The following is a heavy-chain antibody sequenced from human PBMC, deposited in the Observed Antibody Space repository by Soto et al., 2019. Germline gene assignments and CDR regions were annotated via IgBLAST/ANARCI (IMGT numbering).Heavy chain of an antibody. CDR2: INAGNGNT. V-gene: IGHV1-3*01. CDR1: GYTFTSYA. CDR3: ATDVPHGDYYYGMDV. J-gene: IGHJ6*02. D-gene: IGHD2-2*01. Sequence: GASVKVSCKASGYTFTSYAMHWVRQAPGQRLEWMGWINAGNGNTKYSQKFQGRVTITRDTSASTAYMELSSLRSEDTAVYYCATDVPHGDYYYGMDVWGQGTTVTVSS.